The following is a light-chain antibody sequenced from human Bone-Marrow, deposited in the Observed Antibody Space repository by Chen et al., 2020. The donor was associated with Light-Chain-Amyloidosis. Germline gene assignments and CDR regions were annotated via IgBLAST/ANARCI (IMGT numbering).Light chain of an antibody. CDR3: SSYTITNTLV. CDR2: EVT. V-gene: IGLV2-14*01. CDR1: SSDVGGDNH. J-gene: IGLJ1*01. Sequence: QSALTQPASVSGSPGQSITIPCTGTSSDVGGDNHVPWYQQHPDKAPQLMIYEVTNRPSWVPDRFSGSKSDNTASLTISGLQTEDEADYFCSSYTITNTLVFGSGTRVTVL.